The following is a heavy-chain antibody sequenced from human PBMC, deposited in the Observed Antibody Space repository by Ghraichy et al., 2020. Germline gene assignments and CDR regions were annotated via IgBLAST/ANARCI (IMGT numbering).Heavy chain of an antibody. CDR2: ISSSSSTI. Sequence: GESLNISCAASGFTFSSYSMNWVRQAPGKGLEWVSYISSSSSTIYYADSVKGRFTISRDNAKNSLYLQMNSLRDEDTAVYYCARVPYYYYYGMDVWGQGTTVTVSS. CDR1: GFTFSSYS. V-gene: IGHV3-48*02. CDR3: ARVPYYYYYGMDV. J-gene: IGHJ6*02.